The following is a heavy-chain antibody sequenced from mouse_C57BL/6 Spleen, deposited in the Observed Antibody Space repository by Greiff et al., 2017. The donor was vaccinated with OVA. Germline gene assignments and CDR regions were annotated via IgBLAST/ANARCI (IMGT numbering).Heavy chain of an antibody. CDR1: GFSLTSYG. CDR3: ARRTPSYYSNYGYAMDY. V-gene: IGHV2-2*01. Sequence: QVQLKQSGPGLVQPSQSLSITCTVSGFSLTSYGVHWVRQSPGKGLEWLGVIWSGGSTDYNAAFISRLSISKDNSKSQVFFKMNSLQADDTAIYYCARRTPSYYSNYGYAMDYWGQGTSVTVSS. J-gene: IGHJ4*01. CDR2: IWSGGST. D-gene: IGHD2-5*01.